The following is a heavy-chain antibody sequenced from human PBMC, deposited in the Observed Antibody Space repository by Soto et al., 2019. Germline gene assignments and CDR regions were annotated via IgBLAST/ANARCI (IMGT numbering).Heavy chain of an antibody. CDR2: INHSGST. J-gene: IGHJ6*02. CDR3: ARGVKYQLAGNYYGMDV. CDR1: GGTSSGYY. V-gene: IGHV4-34*01. D-gene: IGHD2-2*01. Sequence: SHTCSACGGTSSGYYGSRIRHPPGKGLEWIGEINHSGSTNYHPSLKSRVTISVDTSKNQFSLKLSSVTAADTAVYYCARGVKYQLAGNYYGMDVWGQGTTVT.